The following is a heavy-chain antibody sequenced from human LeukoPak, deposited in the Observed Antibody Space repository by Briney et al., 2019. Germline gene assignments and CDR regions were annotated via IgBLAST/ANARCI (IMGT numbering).Heavy chain of an antibody. Sequence: PGGSMIICCAASGFTFSGSAMHWIRQASRKGLESVGGIRSKANCYATEYAASVRGRFTISRDDSKNTAYRQMNSLKTEDTVVYHCTSGLAVYYYGSGSYNWGQGTLVTVSS. V-gene: IGHV3-73*01. CDR2: IRSKANCYAT. J-gene: IGHJ4*02. CDR3: TSGLAVYYYGSGSYN. D-gene: IGHD3-10*01. CDR1: GFTFSGSA.